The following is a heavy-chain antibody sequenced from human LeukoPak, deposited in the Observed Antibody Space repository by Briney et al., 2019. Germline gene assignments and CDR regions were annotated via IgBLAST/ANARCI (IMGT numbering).Heavy chain of an antibody. Sequence: SVKVSCKASGGTFSSYAISWVRQAPGQGLEWMGGIIPIFGTANYAQKFQGRVTITTDESTSTAYMELSSLRSEDTAVYYCARVPQYDPPSKKLGYYYYYYMDVWGKGTTVTVSS. J-gene: IGHJ6*03. V-gene: IGHV1-69*05. CDR3: ARVPQYDPPSKKLGYYYYYYMDV. CDR2: IIPIFGTA. D-gene: IGHD3-3*01. CDR1: GGTFSSYA.